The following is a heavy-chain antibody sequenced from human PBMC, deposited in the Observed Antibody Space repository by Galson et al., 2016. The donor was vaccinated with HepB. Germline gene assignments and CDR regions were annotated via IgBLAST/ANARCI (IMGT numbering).Heavy chain of an antibody. Sequence: SLRLSCAASGFTFDDYGMHWVRQAPGKGLEWVSGISWNSDTIGYADSVKGRFTISRDNAKNSLYLQMNSLGAEDTALYYCAKVIAAVAGPLDYWGQGTLVTVSS. V-gene: IGHV3-9*01. D-gene: IGHD6-19*01. CDR3: AKVIAAVAGPLDY. CDR2: ISWNSDTI. J-gene: IGHJ4*02. CDR1: GFTFDDYG.